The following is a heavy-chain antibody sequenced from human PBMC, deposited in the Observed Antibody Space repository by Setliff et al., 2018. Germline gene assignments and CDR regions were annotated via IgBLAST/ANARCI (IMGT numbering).Heavy chain of an antibody. D-gene: IGHD3-3*01. CDR3: ARDVLEWQRLGNYYYNGMDV. J-gene: IGHJ6*02. V-gene: IGHV1-18*04. Sequence: ASVKVSCKASGYTFTTYGISWVRQAPGQGLEWMGWIGARNVKTNYAQKFQDRVTMTTDTSTSTAYMELRTLRSDDTAVYYCARDVLEWQRLGNYYYNGMDVWGQGTTVTVSS. CDR2: IGARNVKT. CDR1: GYTFTTYG.